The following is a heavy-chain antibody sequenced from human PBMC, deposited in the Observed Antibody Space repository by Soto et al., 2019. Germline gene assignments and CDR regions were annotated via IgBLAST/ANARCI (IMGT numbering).Heavy chain of an antibody. D-gene: IGHD3-22*01. Sequence: LRLSCAASGFTFSSYWMSWVRQAPGRGLEWMANIKYDGSEKYYVDSVKGRLTISRDNAKNSLYLQMNSLRAEDTAVYYCASSPHKDSRPDYWGQGTLVTVSS. J-gene: IGHJ4*02. V-gene: IGHV3-7*03. CDR2: IKYDGSEK. CDR1: GFTFSSYW. CDR3: ASSPHKDSRPDY.